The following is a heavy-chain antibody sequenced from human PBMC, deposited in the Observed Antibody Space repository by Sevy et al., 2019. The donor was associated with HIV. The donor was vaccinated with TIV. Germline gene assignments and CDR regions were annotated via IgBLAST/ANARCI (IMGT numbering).Heavy chain of an antibody. CDR3: AKDARYCSSTSGYAWYYYGMDV. Sequence: GGSLRLSCAASGFTFSSYAMSWVRQAPGKGLELVSAISGSGGITYYAASFKGRFTISRDNSKNTLYLQMNSLRAEYTSVYYCAKDARYCSSTSGYAWYYYGMDVWGQGTTVTVSS. CDR1: GFTFSSYA. J-gene: IGHJ6*02. CDR2: ISGSGGIT. D-gene: IGHD2-2*01. V-gene: IGHV3-23*01.